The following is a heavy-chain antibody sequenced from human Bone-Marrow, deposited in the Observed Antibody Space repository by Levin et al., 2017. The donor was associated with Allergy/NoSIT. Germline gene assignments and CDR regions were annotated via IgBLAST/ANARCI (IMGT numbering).Heavy chain of an antibody. CDR1: GFSLSSYGVG. CDR2: IYWDDDK. D-gene: IGHD1-1*01. Sequence: ESGPTLVKPTQTLTLTCTFSGFSLSSYGVGVGWIRQPPGKALEWLAVIYWDDDKRYSPSLKSRLTITKDTSKDQVVLTMTNMDTVDTATYYCAQRGSWAGNNWDTGYLDYWGQGTLVTVSS. CDR3: AQRGSWAGNNWDTGYLDY. V-gene: IGHV2-5*02. J-gene: IGHJ4*02.